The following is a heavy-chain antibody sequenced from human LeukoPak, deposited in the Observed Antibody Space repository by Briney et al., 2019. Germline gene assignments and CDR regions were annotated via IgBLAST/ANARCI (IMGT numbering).Heavy chain of an antibody. CDR3: ARERARDGNYHFDY. Sequence: GGSLRLSCAASGFTSSRYGMHWVRQAPGKGLEWVAAIWSDESNKYYADSVKGRFTISRDNAKNSLYLQMNSLRAEDTAVYYCARERARDGNYHFDYWGQGTLVTVSS. CDR1: GFTSSRYG. J-gene: IGHJ4*02. D-gene: IGHD5-24*01. V-gene: IGHV3-33*01. CDR2: IWSDESNK.